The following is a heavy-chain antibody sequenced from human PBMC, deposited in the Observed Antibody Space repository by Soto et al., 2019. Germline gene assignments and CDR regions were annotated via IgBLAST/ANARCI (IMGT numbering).Heavy chain of an antibody. CDR3: ASQYYYGAGSYLDDMDV. J-gene: IGHJ6*02. Sequence: EVQLLESGGGLVQPGGSLRLSCAASGFTFTTFAMTWVRQAPGKGREWISAISGRGDSTYYADSVRGRFTNSTDNSKNTLYWPMSSLRAEDTAVYYCASQYYYGAGSYLDDMDVWGQGTTVTVSS. D-gene: IGHD3-10*01. V-gene: IGHV3-23*01. CDR1: GFTFTTFA. CDR2: ISGRGDST.